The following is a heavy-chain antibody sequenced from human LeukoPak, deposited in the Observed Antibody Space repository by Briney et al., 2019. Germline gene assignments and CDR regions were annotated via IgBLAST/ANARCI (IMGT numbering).Heavy chain of an antibody. D-gene: IGHD3-10*01. J-gene: IGHJ4*02. V-gene: IGHV3-23*01. CDR1: GFTFSSYA. CDR3: AKYGSGTYYNALH. CDR2: ISVSGENT. Sequence: GGSLRLSCAASGFTFSSYAMTWVRQAPGKGLKWVSIISVSGENTYYADSVKGRFTISRDISKSTLYLQMNSLRDEDTALYYCAKYGSGTYYNALHWGQGTLVTVSS.